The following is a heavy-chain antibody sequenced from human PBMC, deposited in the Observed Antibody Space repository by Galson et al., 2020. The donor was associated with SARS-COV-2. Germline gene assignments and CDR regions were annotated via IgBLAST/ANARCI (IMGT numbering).Heavy chain of an antibody. CDR2: LHTDRGDT. V-gene: IGHV1-3*04. J-gene: IGHJ6*02. Sequence: KVYYKASGYTITRYAMHWMHQAPGQRIEWMGWLHTDRGDTKYSQNLQGRVTITRDTSASAAYMELSSLRYEDTAVYYCARDLGRDGSSSHYYYYAMDVLGQGTTVTVSS. D-gene: IGHD6-6*01. CDR1: GYTITRYA. CDR3: ARDLGRDGSSSHYYYYAMDV.